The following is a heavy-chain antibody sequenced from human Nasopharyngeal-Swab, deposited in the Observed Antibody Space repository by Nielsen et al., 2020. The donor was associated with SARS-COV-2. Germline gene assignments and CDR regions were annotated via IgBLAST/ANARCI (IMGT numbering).Heavy chain of an antibody. D-gene: IGHD6-13*01. CDR1: GFTFSSYW. CDR2: INEDGSST. Sequence: GESLKISCAASGFTFSSYWMHWVRQAPGKGLVWVSRINEDGSSTSYADSLKGRFTISRDNAKNTLYLQMNSLSAEDTAVYYCTRAGSFRHDYWGQGTLVTVSS. V-gene: IGHV3-74*01. J-gene: IGHJ4*02. CDR3: TRAGSFRHDY.